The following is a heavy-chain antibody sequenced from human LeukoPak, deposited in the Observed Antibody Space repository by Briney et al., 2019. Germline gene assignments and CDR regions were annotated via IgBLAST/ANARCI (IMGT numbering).Heavy chain of an antibody. Sequence: PGGSLRLSCVGSGFVFSKYAVHWVRQAPGKGLEWVAVVSYDGDFKLYGDSVKGRFTISRDNSQNMLFLQMNDLRPQDAATYFCARDPYSHDSSGFSYFLQCWGQGTVVTVSS. CDR1: GFVFSKYA. J-gene: IGHJ4*02. V-gene: IGHV3-30-3*01. CDR3: ARDPYSHDSSGFSYFLQC. CDR2: VSYDGDFK. D-gene: IGHD6-19*01.